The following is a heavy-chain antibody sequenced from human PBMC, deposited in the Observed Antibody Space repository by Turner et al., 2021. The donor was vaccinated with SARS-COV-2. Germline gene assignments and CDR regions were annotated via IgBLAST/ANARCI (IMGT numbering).Heavy chain of an antibody. CDR2: IRSKPYGGTT. D-gene: IGHD3-16*01. CDR1: GFTFGDYA. J-gene: IGHJ6*02. Sequence: EVQLVESGGGLVQPGRTLSISCTASGFTFGDYAMRWVRQDPGKGLEWVGFIRSKPYGGTTEYAASVKGRFTISRDDSKSIAYLQMNSLKTEDTAVYYCTRYYLALLFGEHYYYGMDVWGQGTTFTVSS. CDR3: TRYYLALLFGEHYYYGMDV. V-gene: IGHV3-49*04.